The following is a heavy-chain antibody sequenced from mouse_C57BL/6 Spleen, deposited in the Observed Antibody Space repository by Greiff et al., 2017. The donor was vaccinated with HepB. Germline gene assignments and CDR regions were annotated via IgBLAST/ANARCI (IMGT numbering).Heavy chain of an antibody. D-gene: IGHD2-2*01. CDR1: GSTFSSYG. CDR3: SEGGYDGAWFAY. Sequence: EVKLMESGGDLVKPGGSLKFSCAASGSTFSSYGMSWVRQTPDKRLEWVATISSGGSYTYYPDSVKGRFTISRDNAKNTLYLQMSSLKSEDTAMYYCSEGGYDGAWFAYWGQGTLVTVSA. V-gene: IGHV5-6*01. J-gene: IGHJ3*01. CDR2: ISSGGSYT.